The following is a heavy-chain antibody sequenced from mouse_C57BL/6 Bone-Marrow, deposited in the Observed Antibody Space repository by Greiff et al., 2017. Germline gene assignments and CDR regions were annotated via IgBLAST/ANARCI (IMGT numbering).Heavy chain of an antibody. CDR1: GYTFTSYW. J-gene: IGHJ2*01. Sequence: QVQLQQPGAELVKPGASVKLSCKASGYTFTSYWMHWVKQRPGRGLGWIGRIDPNSGGTTYNEKFKSKATLTVDKPSSTAYMQLSSLTSEDSAVYYCAREGSGYDFDYWGQGTTLTVSS. CDR3: AREGSGYDFDY. CDR2: IDPNSGGT. V-gene: IGHV1-72*01. D-gene: IGHD3-2*02.